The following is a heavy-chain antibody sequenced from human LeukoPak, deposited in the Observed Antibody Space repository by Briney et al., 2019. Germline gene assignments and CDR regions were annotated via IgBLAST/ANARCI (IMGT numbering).Heavy chain of an antibody. J-gene: IGHJ3*02. CDR2: ISSSSSYI. Sequence: PGGSLRLSCAASGFTFSSYSMNWVRQAPGKGLEWVSSISSSSSYIYYADSVKGRFTISRDNAKNSLYLQMNSLRAEDTALYYCAKDSEGGVVAFDIWGQGTMVTVSS. CDR1: GFTFSSYS. V-gene: IGHV3-21*04. D-gene: IGHD3-10*01. CDR3: AKDSEGGVVAFDI.